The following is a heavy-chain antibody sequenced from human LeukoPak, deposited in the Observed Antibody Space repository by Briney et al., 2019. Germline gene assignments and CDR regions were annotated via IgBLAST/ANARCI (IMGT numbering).Heavy chain of an antibody. J-gene: IGHJ4*02. CDR3: AASGRFSSN. CDR1: GGSFSGYY. V-gene: IGHV4-34*01. Sequence: PSETLSLTCAVYGGSFSGYYWSWIRQPPGKGLEWIGEINHSGSTNYNSSLKSRVTISVDTSKNQFSLKLSSVTAADTAVYYCAASGRFSSNWGQGTLVTVSS. D-gene: IGHD3-3*01. CDR2: INHSGST.